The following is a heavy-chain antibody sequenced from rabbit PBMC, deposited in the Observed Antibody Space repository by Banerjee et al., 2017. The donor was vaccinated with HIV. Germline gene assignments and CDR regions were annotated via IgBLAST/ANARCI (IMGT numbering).Heavy chain of an antibody. D-gene: IGHD7-1*01. J-gene: IGHJ4*01. CDR3: ADSTAYHFNL. CDR2: IYTGSGST. Sequence: QEQLEESGGDLVKPEGSLTLTCTASGFSFSNGYVMCWVRQAPGKGLEWIACIYTGSGSTWYANWAKGRFTISKTSSTTVTLQMTSLTAADTATYFCADSTAYHFNLWGPGTLVTVS. CDR1: GFSFSNGYV. V-gene: IGHV1S45*01.